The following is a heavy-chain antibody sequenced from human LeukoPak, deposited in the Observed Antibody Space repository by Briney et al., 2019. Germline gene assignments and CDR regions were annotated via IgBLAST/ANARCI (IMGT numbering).Heavy chain of an antibody. J-gene: IGHJ4*02. CDR1: GGSISSSSYY. D-gene: IGHD1-26*01. CDR3: ARDTMGVFDY. V-gene: IGHV4-39*07. Sequence: SETLSLTCTGSGGSISSSSYYWGWIRQPPGKGLEWIGSIYYSGSTYYNPSLKSRVTISVDTSKDQFSLKLSSVTAADTAVYYCARDTMGVFDYWGQGTLVTVSS. CDR2: IYYSGST.